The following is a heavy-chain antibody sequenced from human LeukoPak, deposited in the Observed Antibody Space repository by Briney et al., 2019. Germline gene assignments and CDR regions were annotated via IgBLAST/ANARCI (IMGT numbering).Heavy chain of an antibody. Sequence: SETLSLTCGVSGGSVSSTNWWTWIRQPPGKGLEWIGEVHRDGRANFNPSLKSRLTMSVDKSENHVSLKLTSVTAADTAVYYCAREGGFYRPLDYSGQGTLVTVSS. CDR1: GGSVSSTNW. J-gene: IGHJ4*02. CDR3: AREGGFYRPLDY. CDR2: VHRDGRA. V-gene: IGHV4-4*02. D-gene: IGHD6-25*01.